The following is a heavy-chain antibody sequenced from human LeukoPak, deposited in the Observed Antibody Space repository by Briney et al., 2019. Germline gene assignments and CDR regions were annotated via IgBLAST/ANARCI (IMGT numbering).Heavy chain of an antibody. CDR3: ARELGPRYSYGPGFDY. J-gene: IGHJ4*02. CDR2: INPNSGGT. V-gene: IGHV1-2*02. D-gene: IGHD5-18*01. CDR1: GYTFTGHY. Sequence: ASVKVFCKASGYTFTGHYMHWVRQAPGQGLEWMGWINPNSGGTHYAQKFQGRVTMTMDTSISTAYMELSRLRSDDTAVYYCARELGPRYSYGPGFDYWGQGTLVIVSS.